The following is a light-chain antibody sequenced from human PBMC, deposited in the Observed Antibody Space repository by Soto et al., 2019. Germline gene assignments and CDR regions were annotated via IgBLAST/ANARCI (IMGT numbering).Light chain of an antibody. CDR2: EVT. Sequence: QSALTQPPSASGSPGQSVTISCTGTSSDVGGYLYVSLYQQHPGNAPKLMIFEVTKRPSGVPDRFSGSKSGNTASLTVSVLQAEDEANHTCSSYAGSNTVRFCGGSKLTVL. J-gene: IGLJ2*01. V-gene: IGLV2-8*01. CDR3: SSYAGSNTVR. CDR1: SSDVGGYLY.